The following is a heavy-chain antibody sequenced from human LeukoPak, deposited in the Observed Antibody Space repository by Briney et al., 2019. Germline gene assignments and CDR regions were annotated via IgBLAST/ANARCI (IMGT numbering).Heavy chain of an antibody. CDR3: ARVPPGRANY. CDR2: TNPNNGNT. CDR1: GYTFTNYD. D-gene: IGHD2-15*01. Sequence: ASVKVSCKASGYTFTNYDINWVRQATGQGLEWMGWTNPNNGNTGSAQNFQGRLTMTRNTSISTAYMELSSLRSDDTAVYYCARVPPGRANYWGQGTLVTVSS. V-gene: IGHV1-8*01. J-gene: IGHJ4*02.